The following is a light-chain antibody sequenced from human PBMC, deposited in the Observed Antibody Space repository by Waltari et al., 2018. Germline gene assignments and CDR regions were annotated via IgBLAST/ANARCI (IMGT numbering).Light chain of an antibody. CDR1: QSVSMS. V-gene: IGKV3-20*01. CDR2: GAS. Sequence: EIVLTQSPGTRSLSPGERATLSCRASQSVSMSLAWYQQKLGQAPRLLIYGASSRATGVPDRFSGSESGTDFSLTISRLEPEDFAVYYCQHYVRLTVSFGQGTKVEIK. CDR3: QHYVRLTVS. J-gene: IGKJ1*01.